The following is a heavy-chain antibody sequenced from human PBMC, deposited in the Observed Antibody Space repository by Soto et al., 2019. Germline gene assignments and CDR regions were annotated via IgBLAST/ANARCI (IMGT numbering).Heavy chain of an antibody. Sequence: QVQLQESGPGLAKPSETLSLTCTVSGGSISSDYWRWIRQPAGKGLEWIGRIYTSENTHNIPSLRGRVSKSLDTSKNQLSLNLSSVTAADTAVYYCARGVGRSSWTSFDSWGQGTLVTVSA. CDR1: GGSISSDY. CDR2: IYTSENT. V-gene: IGHV4-4*07. J-gene: IGHJ4*02. CDR3: ARGVGRSSWTSFDS. D-gene: IGHD6-13*01.